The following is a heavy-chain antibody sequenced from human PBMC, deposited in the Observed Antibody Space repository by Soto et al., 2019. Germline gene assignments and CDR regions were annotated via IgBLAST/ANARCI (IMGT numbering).Heavy chain of an antibody. V-gene: IGHV3-21*01. Sequence: PGGSLRLSCAASGFTFSSYSMNWVRQAPGKGLEWVSSISSSSSYIYYADSVKGRFTISRDNAKNSLYLQMNSLRAEDTAVYYCARETSSYYGMDVWGQGTTVTVSS. CDR3: ARETSSYYGMDV. CDR1: GFTFSSYS. CDR2: ISSSSSYI. J-gene: IGHJ6*02.